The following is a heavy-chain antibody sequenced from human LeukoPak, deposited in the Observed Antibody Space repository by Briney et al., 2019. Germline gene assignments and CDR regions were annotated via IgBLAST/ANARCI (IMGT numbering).Heavy chain of an antibody. J-gene: IGHJ4*02. Sequence: ASVKVSCKASGGTFSSYAISWVRQAPGQGLEWMGGIIPIFGTANYAQKFQGRVTITADKSTSTAYMELSSLRSEDTAAYYCARGRNYYDSSGYYYVTPFDYWGQGTLVTVSS. D-gene: IGHD3-22*01. CDR2: IIPIFGTA. V-gene: IGHV1-69*06. CDR3: ARGRNYYDSSGYYYVTPFDY. CDR1: GGTFSSYA.